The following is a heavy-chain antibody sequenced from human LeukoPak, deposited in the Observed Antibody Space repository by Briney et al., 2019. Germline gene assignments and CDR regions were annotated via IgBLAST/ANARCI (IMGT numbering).Heavy chain of an antibody. Sequence: SVKVSCKVSGDTFKKYSISWVRQAPGQGLEWMGRIIPMSSTAKYAQKFQGRVTITADASTSTNYMELSGLGSEDTAVYYCASERPPSAYSGSQYCMDVWGKGTTVTV. CDR2: IIPMSSTA. CDR1: GDTFKKYS. CDR3: ASERPPSAYSGSQYCMDV. V-gene: IGHV1-69*13. D-gene: IGHD1-26*01. J-gene: IGHJ6*03.